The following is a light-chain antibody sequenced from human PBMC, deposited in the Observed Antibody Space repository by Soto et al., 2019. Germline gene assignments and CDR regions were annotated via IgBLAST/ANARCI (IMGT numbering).Light chain of an antibody. CDR3: CSYAGSYTLGV. Sequence: QSVLTQPRSVSGSPGQSVTISCTGTSSDVGVYNYVSWYQQHPGKAPKLMIYDVSKRPSGVPDRFSGSKSGNTASLTISGLQAEDEADYYRCSYAGSYTLGVFGGGTKVTVL. CDR1: SSDVGVYNY. V-gene: IGLV2-11*01. CDR2: DVS. J-gene: IGLJ3*02.